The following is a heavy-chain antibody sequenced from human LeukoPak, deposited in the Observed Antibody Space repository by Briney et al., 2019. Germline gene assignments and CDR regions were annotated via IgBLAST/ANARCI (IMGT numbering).Heavy chain of an antibody. CDR1: GFTFSRYW. D-gene: IGHD1-7*01. CDR2: MNQDGSAK. CDR3: ATMGLELPPYYFDY. V-gene: IGHV3-7*03. J-gene: IGHJ4*02. Sequence: PGGSLRLSCAASGFTFSRYWLSWVRQAPGKGLEWVANMNQDGSAKYYVDSVKGRFTISRDNAKNSLFLQMNSLRVEDTAVYYCATMGLELPPYYFDYWGQGTLVTVSS.